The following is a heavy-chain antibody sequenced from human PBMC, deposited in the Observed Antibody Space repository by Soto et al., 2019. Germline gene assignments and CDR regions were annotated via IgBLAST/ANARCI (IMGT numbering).Heavy chain of an antibody. CDR1: GYTFTGYY. V-gene: IGHV1-2*04. CDR3: ARDISHKSNYYGSGSQTWSFDY. J-gene: IGHJ4*02. CDR2: INPNSGGT. Sequence: ASVKVSCKASGYTFTGYYMHWVRQAPGQGLEWMGWINPNSGGTNYAQKFQGWVTMTRDTSISTAYMELSRLRSDDTAVYYCARDISHKSNYYGSGSQTWSFDYWGQGTLVTVSS. D-gene: IGHD3-10*01.